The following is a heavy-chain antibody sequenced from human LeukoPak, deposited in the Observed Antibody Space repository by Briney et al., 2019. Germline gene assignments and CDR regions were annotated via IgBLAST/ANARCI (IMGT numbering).Heavy chain of an antibody. D-gene: IGHD6-13*01. CDR3: AKDIGDTWYSSSWYDY. V-gene: IGHV3-9*01. CDR2: ISWNSGSI. CDR1: GFTFDDYA. J-gene: IGHJ4*02. Sequence: GGSLRLSCAASGFTFDDYAMHWVRQAPGKGLEWVSGISWNSGSIGYADSVKGRFTISRDNAKNSLYLQMNSLRAEDTALYYCAKDIGDTWYSSSWYDYWGQGTLVTVSS.